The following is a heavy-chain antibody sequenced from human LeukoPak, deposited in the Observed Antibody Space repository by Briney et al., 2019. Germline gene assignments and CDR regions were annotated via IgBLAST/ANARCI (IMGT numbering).Heavy chain of an antibody. V-gene: IGHV3-21*01. CDR3: AREAVAGTRDWFDP. J-gene: IGHJ5*02. CDR2: ISSSSSYI. CDR1: GFTFSSYS. D-gene: IGHD6-19*01. Sequence: PGGSLRLSCAASGFTFSSYSMNWVRQAPGKGLEWVSSISSSSSYIYYADSVKGRFTISRDNAKNSLYLQMNSPRAEDTAVYYCAREAVAGTRDWFDPWGQGTLVTVSS.